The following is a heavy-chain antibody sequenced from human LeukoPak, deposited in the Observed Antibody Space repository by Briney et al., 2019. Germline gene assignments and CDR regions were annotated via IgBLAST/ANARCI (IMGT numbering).Heavy chain of an antibody. D-gene: IGHD6-13*01. J-gene: IGHJ5*02. V-gene: IGHV1-8*01. CDR3: ARGLAAAGTNWFDP. Sequence: ASVKVSCKASGYTFTSYDINWVRQATGQGREWMGWMNPNSGNTGYAQKFQGRVTMTRNTSISTAYMELSSLRSEDTAVNYCARGLAAAGTNWFDPWGQGTLVTVSS. CDR2: MNPNSGNT. CDR1: GYTFTSYD.